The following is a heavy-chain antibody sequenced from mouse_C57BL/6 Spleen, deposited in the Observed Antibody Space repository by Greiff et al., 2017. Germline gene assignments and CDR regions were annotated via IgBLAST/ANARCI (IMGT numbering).Heavy chain of an antibody. D-gene: IGHD2-4*01. J-gene: IGHJ3*01. CDR2: INPSSGYT. CDR3: APYDYDGSWFAY. V-gene: IGHV1-4*01. Sequence: QVQLKQSGAELARPGASVKMSCKASGYTFTSYTMHWVKQRPGQGLEWIGYINPSSGYTKYNQKFKDKATLTADKSSSTAYMQLSSLTSEDSAVYYCAPYDYDGSWFAYWGQGTLVTVSA. CDR1: GYTFTSYT.